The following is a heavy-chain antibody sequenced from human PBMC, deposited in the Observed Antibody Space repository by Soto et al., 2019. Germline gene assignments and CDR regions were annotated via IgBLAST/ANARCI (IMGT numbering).Heavy chain of an antibody. CDR2: INYDGYS. D-gene: IGHD3-10*01. Sequence: QVQLQESGPGLVKPSETLSLTCTVSGGSITNYYCSWFRQPPGKGLEWIGYINYDGYSAYNLSLKRRVTMSMDASKTQFSLMLKSVTATDTAVYYCARHGFGPLHGLVDVWGPGTTVIVSS. CDR3: ARHGFGPLHGLVDV. J-gene: IGHJ6*02. V-gene: IGHV4-59*08. CDR1: GGSITNYY.